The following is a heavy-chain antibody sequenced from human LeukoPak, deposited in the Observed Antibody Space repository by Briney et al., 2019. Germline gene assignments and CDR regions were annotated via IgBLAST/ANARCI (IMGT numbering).Heavy chain of an antibody. Sequence: SETLSLTCAVYGGSFSGSYWSWIRQPPGKGLEWIGYIYYSGATYYSPSLKSRITISVDTSQSQFSLKMNSVTAADTAVYFCARYDSSSAGFDFWGQGTLVTVSS. CDR2: IYYSGAT. CDR1: GGSFSGSY. CDR3: ARYDSSSAGFDF. V-gene: IGHV4-34*11. J-gene: IGHJ4*02. D-gene: IGHD2-2*01.